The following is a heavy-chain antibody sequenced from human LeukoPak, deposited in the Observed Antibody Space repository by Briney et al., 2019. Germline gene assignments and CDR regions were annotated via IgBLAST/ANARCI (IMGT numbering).Heavy chain of an antibody. CDR2: INPNNGGT. Sequence: ASVKVSCKASGYTFTGYYIHWVRQAPGQGLEWMGWINPNNGGTNYAQKFQGRVAMTRDTSISTAYMELSRLRSDDTAVYYCAREGLELPGAFDIWGQGTMVTVSS. V-gene: IGHV1-2*02. CDR1: GYTFTGYY. CDR3: AREGLELPGAFDI. J-gene: IGHJ3*02. D-gene: IGHD1-7*01.